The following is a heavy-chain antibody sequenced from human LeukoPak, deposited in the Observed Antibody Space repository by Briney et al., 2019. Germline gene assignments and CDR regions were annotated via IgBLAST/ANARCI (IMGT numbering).Heavy chain of an antibody. D-gene: IGHD6-13*01. J-gene: IGHJ4*02. Sequence: GGSRRLAWAAAGFTFDEYGMSWVRQAPGKVREWVCAINWKGGSTVYADSVKGRFTISRDNDQKSLYLQMIRLREEDTVLYYCGRQPGGRGYRRSWYPGYLHYWGKGNLVPVSS. V-gene: IGHV3-20*04. CDR1: GFTFDEYG. CDR2: INWKGGST. CDR3: GRQPGGRGYRRSWYPGYLHY.